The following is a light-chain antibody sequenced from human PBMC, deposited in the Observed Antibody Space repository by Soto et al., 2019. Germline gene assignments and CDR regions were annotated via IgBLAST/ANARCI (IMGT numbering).Light chain of an antibody. J-gene: IGLJ2*01. Sequence: QSALTQPASVSGSPGQSITISCTGTSNDVGNYNVVSWYQHHPDTAPKVIIFEDSKRPSGVSNRFSGSRSGNTASLTISGLQAEDEADYYCCSYTSLDTVVFGGGTKLTVL. CDR1: SNDVGNYNV. V-gene: IGLV2-23*01. CDR3: CSYTSLDTVV. CDR2: EDS.